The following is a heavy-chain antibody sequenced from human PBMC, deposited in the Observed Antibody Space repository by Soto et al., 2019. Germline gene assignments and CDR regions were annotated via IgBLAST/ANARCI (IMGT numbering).Heavy chain of an antibody. Sequence: EVQLVESGGRLVKPGGSLRLSCAASGFALSSYSIGWVRQAPGKGLEWVSFTFNFDGSLYYADSVKGRFAISRDNAKNSVYLHMNSLRAEDTAVYYCAREEGYCCGVGCFRSAFDLWGQGTVVTVSS. CDR1: GFALSSYS. V-gene: IGHV3-21*01. D-gene: IGHD2-15*01. J-gene: IGHJ3*01. CDR3: AREEGYCCGVGCFRSAFDL. CDR2: TFNFDGSL.